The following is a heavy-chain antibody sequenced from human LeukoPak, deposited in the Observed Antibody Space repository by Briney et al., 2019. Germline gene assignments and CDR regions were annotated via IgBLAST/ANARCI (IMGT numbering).Heavy chain of an antibody. CDR3: AKDGRTIFGVVIPLDY. Sequence: GGSLRLSCAASGFTFSSYAMSWVRQAPGKGLEWDSAISGSGGSTYYADSVKGRFTISRDNSKNTLYLQMNSLRAEDTAVYYCAKDGRTIFGVVIPLDYWGQGTLVTVSS. V-gene: IGHV3-23*01. D-gene: IGHD3-3*01. J-gene: IGHJ4*02. CDR2: ISGSGGST. CDR1: GFTFSSYA.